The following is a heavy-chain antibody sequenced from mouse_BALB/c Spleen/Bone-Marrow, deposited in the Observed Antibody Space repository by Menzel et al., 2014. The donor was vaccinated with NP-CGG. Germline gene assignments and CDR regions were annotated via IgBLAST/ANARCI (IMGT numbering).Heavy chain of an antibody. CDR2: ISGGDTYT. V-gene: IGHV5-9-2*01. CDR1: GFTFGSYG. CDR3: AAITTVAY. J-gene: IGHJ3*01. Sequence: EVKLMESGGGLVKPGGSLKLSCAASGFTFGSYGMSWVRQTPEKRLEWVATISGGDTYTYYPDSVRGRFTISRDNAKNNLYLQMSSLRSEDTALYYCAAITTVAYWGRGTLVTVSA. D-gene: IGHD1-1*01.